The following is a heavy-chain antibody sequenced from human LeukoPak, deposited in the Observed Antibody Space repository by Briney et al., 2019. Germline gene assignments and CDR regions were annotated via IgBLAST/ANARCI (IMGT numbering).Heavy chain of an antibody. V-gene: IGHV1-69*05. D-gene: IGHD3-22*01. J-gene: IGHJ4*02. Sequence: ASVKVSCKASGGTFSSYAISWVRQAPGQGLEWMGGIIPIIGTANYAQKFQGRVTITTDESTSTAYMELSSLRSEDTAVYYCARDLGTYYYDSSGYLGYWGQGTLVTVSS. CDR3: ARDLGTYYYDSSGYLGY. CDR2: IIPIIGTA. CDR1: GGTFSSYA.